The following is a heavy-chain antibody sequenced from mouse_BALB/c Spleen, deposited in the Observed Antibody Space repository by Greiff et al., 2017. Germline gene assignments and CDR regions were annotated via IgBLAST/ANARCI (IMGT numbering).Heavy chain of an antibody. Sequence: QVQLQQSGAELVKPGASVKLSCKASGYTFTSYYMYWVKQRPGQGLEWIGEINPSNGGTNFNEKFKSKATLTVDKSSSTAYMQLSSLTSEDSAVYYCTRRKNYYGSSYDYAMDYWGQGTSVTVSS. CDR3: TRRKNYYGSSYDYAMDY. D-gene: IGHD1-1*01. J-gene: IGHJ4*01. V-gene: IGHV1S81*02. CDR2: INPSNGGT. CDR1: GYTFTSYY.